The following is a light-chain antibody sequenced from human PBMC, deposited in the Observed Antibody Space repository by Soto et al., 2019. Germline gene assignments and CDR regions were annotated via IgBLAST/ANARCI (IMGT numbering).Light chain of an antibody. CDR1: QSVSANY. J-gene: IGKJ2*01. CDR2: GAS. CDR3: QQYSSSVLYT. V-gene: IGKV3-20*01. Sequence: EIVLTQSPGILSLSPGERATLSCRASQSVSANYLAWYQQRPGQAPRLLIYGASSRATDIPDRFSGSGSGTDFTLTISRLEPEDFAVYYCQQYSSSVLYTFGQGTELQIK.